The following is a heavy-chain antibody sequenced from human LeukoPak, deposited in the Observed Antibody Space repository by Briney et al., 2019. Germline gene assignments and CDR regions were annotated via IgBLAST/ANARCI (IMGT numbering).Heavy chain of an antibody. CDR3: ARSRTGSGFLFDY. V-gene: IGHV1-2*02. CDR2: INPNSGGT. Sequence: ASVKVSCKASGYTLTEYYIHWVRQAPGQGLEWMGWINPNSGGTNYAQKFQGRVTMTRDTSISTAYMELSRLRSDDTAVYYCARSRTGSGFLFDYWGQGTLVTVSS. D-gene: IGHD3-10*01. CDR1: GYTLTEYY. J-gene: IGHJ4*02.